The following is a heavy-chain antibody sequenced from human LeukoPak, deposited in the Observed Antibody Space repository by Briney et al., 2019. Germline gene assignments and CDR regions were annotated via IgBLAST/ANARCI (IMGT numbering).Heavy chain of an antibody. CDR1: GYTFTGYY. CDR2: INPSGGST. V-gene: IGHV1-46*01. Sequence: GASVKVSCKASGYTFTGYYMHWVRQAPGQGLEWMGIINPSGGSTSYAQKFQGRVTMTRDTSTSTVYMELSSLRSEDTAVYYCARDWSINYDFWSGFPRPFYYYYGMDVWGQGTTVTVSS. J-gene: IGHJ6*02. D-gene: IGHD3-3*01. CDR3: ARDWSINYDFWSGFPRPFYYYYGMDV.